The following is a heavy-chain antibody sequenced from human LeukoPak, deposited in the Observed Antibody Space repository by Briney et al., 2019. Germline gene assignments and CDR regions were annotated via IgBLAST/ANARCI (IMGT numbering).Heavy chain of an antibody. CDR1: GFTISTYG. J-gene: IGHJ4*02. V-gene: IGHV3-23*01. CDR2: ISGSGGST. CDR3: AKVFYPAAGTGRVDFPFDY. D-gene: IGHD6-13*01. Sequence: GGSLRLSCAASGFTISTYGMTWVRQALGKGLEWVSSISGSGGSTYYADSVKGRFTISRDNSKTTLYLQMNSLRAEDTAVYYCAKVFYPAAGTGRVDFPFDYWGQGTLVTVSS.